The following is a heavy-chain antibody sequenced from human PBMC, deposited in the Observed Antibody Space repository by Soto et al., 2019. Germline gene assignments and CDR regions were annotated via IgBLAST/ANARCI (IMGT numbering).Heavy chain of an antibody. CDR3: ARGGPSSSWYRGYSYYYGMGV. V-gene: IGHV4-34*01. CDR1: GGSFSGYY. J-gene: IGHJ6*02. CDR2: INHSGST. D-gene: IGHD6-13*01. Sequence: SETLSLTCAVYGGSFSGYYWSWIRQPPGKGLEWIGEINHSGSTNYNPSLKSRVTISVDTSKNQFSLKLSSVTAADTAVYYCARGGPSSSWYRGYSYYYGMGVWGQGTTVTV.